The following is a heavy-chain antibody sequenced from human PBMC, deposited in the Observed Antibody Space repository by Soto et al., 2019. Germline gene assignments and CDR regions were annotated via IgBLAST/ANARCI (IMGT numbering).Heavy chain of an antibody. CDR1: GGTFSTFG. V-gene: IGHV1-69*01. Sequence: SVKFSCNTSGGTFSTFGISWVRQAPGQGLEWMGGIIPFFGTAEYSQKFEDRITITADESTNTVYMDLRSLTSEDTAIYYCARTAPMDAGDKYYYDFWGQGALVTVSS. CDR3: ARTAPMDAGDKYYYDF. D-gene: IGHD3-16*01. CDR2: IIPFFGTA. J-gene: IGHJ4*02.